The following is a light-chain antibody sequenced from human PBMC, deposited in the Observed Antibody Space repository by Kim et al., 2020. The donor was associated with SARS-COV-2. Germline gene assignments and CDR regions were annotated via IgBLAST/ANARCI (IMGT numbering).Light chain of an antibody. CDR1: NIGSKS. Sequence: SYELTQPPSVSVAPGKTARITCGGNNIGSKSVHWYQQKPGQAPVLVIYYDSDRPSGIPERFSGSNSGNTATLTISRVEAGDEADYYCQVWDSSEGVFGTG. CDR3: QVWDSSEGV. V-gene: IGLV3-21*04. CDR2: YDS. J-gene: IGLJ1*01.